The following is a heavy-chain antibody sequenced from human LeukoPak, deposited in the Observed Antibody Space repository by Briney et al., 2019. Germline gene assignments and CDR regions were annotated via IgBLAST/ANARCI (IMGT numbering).Heavy chain of an antibody. D-gene: IGHD3-10*01. CDR1: GFTFSNYA. CDR2: IRSKANSYAT. CDR3: TSAFGENGY. Sequence: PGGSLRLSCAASGFTFSNYAMSWVRQASGKGLEWVGRIRSKANSYATAYAASVKGRFTISRDDSKNTAYLQMNSLKTEDTAVYYCTSAFGENGYWGQGTLVTVSS. V-gene: IGHV3-73*01. J-gene: IGHJ4*02.